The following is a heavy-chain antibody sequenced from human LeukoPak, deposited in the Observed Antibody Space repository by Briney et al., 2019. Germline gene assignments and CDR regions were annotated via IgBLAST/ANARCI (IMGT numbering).Heavy chain of an antibody. CDR1: GGFISSSSYY. J-gene: IGHJ1*01. CDR2: IFYSGST. Sequence: SETLSLTCTVSGGFISSSSYYWGWIRQPPGKGLEWIGSIFYSGSTYYNPSLKSRVTISVDTTKNQFSLRLCCVAAADTAVYYCVSEGSIGGASVQRWGQGTLVTVSS. CDR3: VSEGSIGGASVQR. V-gene: IGHV4-39*01. D-gene: IGHD1-26*01.